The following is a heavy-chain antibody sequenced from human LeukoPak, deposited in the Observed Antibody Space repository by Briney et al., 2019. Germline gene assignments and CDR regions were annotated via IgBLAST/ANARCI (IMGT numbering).Heavy chain of an antibody. CDR1: GGTFSSYA. D-gene: IGHD4-11*01. J-gene: IGHJ4*02. CDR3: AARTPTVTHEGDY. CDR2: IIPIFGTA. V-gene: IGHV1-69*05. Sequence: ASVKLSCKASGGTFSSYAISWMRQAPGQGLEWMGGIIPIFGTANYAQKFQGRITITTDESTSTAYMELSSVRSEDTAVDYCAARTPTVTHEGDYWGQGTLVTVS.